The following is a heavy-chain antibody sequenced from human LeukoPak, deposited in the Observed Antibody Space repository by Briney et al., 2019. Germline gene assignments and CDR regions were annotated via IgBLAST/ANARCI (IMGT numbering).Heavy chain of an antibody. J-gene: IGHJ4*02. V-gene: IGHV4-38-2*01. CDR3: ARRGPILALDY. D-gene: IGHD2-21*01. CDR2: IYHSGST. Sequence: SETLSLTCAVSGYSISSGYYWGWVRQPPGEGLEWIGSIYHSGSTYYNPSLKSRVTISVDTSKNQFSLKLSSVTAADTAVYYCARRGPILALDYWGQGTLVTVSS. CDR1: GYSISSGYY.